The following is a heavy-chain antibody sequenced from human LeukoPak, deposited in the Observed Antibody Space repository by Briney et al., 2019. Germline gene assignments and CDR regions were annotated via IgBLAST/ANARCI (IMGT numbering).Heavy chain of an antibody. CDR1: GASISSYS. V-gene: IGHV4-59*01. CDR2: VFNSGIT. Sequence: PSETLSLTCTVSGASISSYSWSWIRQPPGKGLEWIGYVFNSGITNYNPSLKSRPTISLDTPKNHFSLKLSSVTAADTAVYYCARGASYFDYWGQGTLVTVSS. D-gene: IGHD3-16*01. CDR3: ARGASYFDY. J-gene: IGHJ4*02.